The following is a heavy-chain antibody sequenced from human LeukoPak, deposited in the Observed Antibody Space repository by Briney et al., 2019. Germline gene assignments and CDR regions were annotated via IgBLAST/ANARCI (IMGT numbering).Heavy chain of an antibody. D-gene: IGHD5-24*01. CDR1: GGSISSSSYY. J-gene: IGHJ4*02. V-gene: IGHV4-39*01. CDR3: ARQGDGYNPFNY. Sequence: SETLSLTCTVSGGSISSSSYYWGWIRQPPGKGLEWIGSIYYSGSTYYNPSLKSRVTISINTSKNQFSLKLSSVTAADTAVYYCARQGDGYNPFNYWGQGTLVTVSS. CDR2: IYYSGST.